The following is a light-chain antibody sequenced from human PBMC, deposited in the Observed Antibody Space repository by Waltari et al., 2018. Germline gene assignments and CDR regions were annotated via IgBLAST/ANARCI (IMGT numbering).Light chain of an antibody. CDR2: EVT. CDR1: SNDIGAYDY. Sequence: QSALTQPPSASGSPGQSVTISCTGTSNDIGAYDYVSWFQQHPGKAPKRVIYEVTKRPSGVPGRFSGSKSGNTASLTVSGLQADDEADYYCSSFAGSDNWGVFGTGTKVTVL. CDR3: SSFAGSDNWGV. J-gene: IGLJ1*01. V-gene: IGLV2-8*01.